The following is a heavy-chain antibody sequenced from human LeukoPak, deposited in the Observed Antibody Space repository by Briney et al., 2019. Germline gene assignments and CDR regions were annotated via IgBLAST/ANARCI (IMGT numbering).Heavy chain of an antibody. J-gene: IGHJ4*02. Sequence: GASVKVSCKASGYTFTSYAMHWVRQAPGQRLEWMGWINAGNGNTNYSQKFQGRVTITRDTSASTAYMELSSLRSEDTAVYYCARAGSSWFIDFDYWGQGTLVTVSS. CDR3: ARAGSSWFIDFDY. V-gene: IGHV1-3*01. D-gene: IGHD6-13*01. CDR2: INAGNGNT. CDR1: GYTFTSYA.